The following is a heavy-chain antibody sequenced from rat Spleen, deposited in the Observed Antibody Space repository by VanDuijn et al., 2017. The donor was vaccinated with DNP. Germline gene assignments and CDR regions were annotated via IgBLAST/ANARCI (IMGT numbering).Heavy chain of an antibody. CDR1: GFTFSSYW. D-gene: IGHD5-1*01. CDR2: INADGSST. CDR3: AGQGANLPFDY. Sequence: EVQLVETGGGLVQPGRSLKLSCVASGFTFSSYWMFWIRQAPGKGLEWVSSINADGSSTYYPDSVKGRFTISRDNAKSRLYLQMNSLKSEDTATYYCAGQGANLPFDYWGQGVMVTVSS. J-gene: IGHJ2*01. V-gene: IGHV5-58*01.